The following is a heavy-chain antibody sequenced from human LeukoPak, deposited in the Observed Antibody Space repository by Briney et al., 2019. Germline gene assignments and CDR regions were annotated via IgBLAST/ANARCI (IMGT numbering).Heavy chain of an antibody. J-gene: IGHJ4*02. V-gene: IGHV1-18*04. CDR3: ARDKMATANTFVY. CDR2: ISAYNGNT. D-gene: IGHD5-24*01. CDR1: GYTFTSYG. Sequence: ASVKVSCKASGYTFTSYGISWVRQAPGQGLEWMGWISAYNGNTNYAQKLQGRVNMIKDTSTSRAYMEPRSLRSDDTAVYYCARDKMATANTFVYWGQGTLVSVSS.